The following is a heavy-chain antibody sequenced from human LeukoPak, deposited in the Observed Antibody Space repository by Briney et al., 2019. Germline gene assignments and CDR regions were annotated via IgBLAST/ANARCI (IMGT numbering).Heavy chain of an antibody. CDR2: ISISGSTR. CDR1: GFKFSSYD. Sequence: GGSLRLSCAASGFKFSSYDMNWVRQAPGKGLEWVSYISISGSTRYYVDSVQGRFTISRDNAENSLYLQMNSLRAEDTAVYYCASLWFDPWGQGTLVTVSS. CDR3: ASLWFDP. J-gene: IGHJ5*02. V-gene: IGHV3-48*03.